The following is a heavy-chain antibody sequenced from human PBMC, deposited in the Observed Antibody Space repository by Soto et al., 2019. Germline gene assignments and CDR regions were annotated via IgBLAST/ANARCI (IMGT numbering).Heavy chain of an antibody. Sequence: SETLSLTCTVSGGSISSSSYYWGWIRQPPGKGLEWIGSIYYSGSTYYNPSLKSRVTISVDTSKNQFSLKLSSVTAADTAVYYCASTLFDDYGDYGSLWKSLDWFDPWGQGTLVTVSS. CDR2: IYYSGST. CDR1: GGSISSSSYY. V-gene: IGHV4-39*01. D-gene: IGHD4-17*01. CDR3: ASTLFDDYGDYGSLWKSLDWFDP. J-gene: IGHJ5*02.